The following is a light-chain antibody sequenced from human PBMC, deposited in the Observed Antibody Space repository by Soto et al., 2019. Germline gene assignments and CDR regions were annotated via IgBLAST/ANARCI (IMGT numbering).Light chain of an antibody. V-gene: IGLV2-14*01. CDR1: SGDIGSYNR. Sequence: QYVLTQPASVSGSPGQSITISCTGTSGDIGSYNRVSWYQQRPGKAPKLIIYEVTDRPSGVSNRFSGSKSGNTASLTISGLQAEDEAEYYCSSYTNINTRACVFGTGTKVTVL. CDR3: SSYTNINTRACV. J-gene: IGLJ1*01. CDR2: EVT.